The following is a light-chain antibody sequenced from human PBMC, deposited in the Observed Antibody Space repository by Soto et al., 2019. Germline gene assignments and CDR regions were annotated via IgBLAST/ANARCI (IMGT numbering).Light chain of an antibody. J-gene: IGKJ1*01. V-gene: IGKV3-20*01. CDR2: GAS. Sequence: EIVLTQSPGTLSLSPGERATLSCRASQTVGSSYLAWYQQKPGQAPRLLIYGASSRATGIPDRFSGSGFGTDFTLTISRLEPEDFAVHYCQQYGSSPRWTFGQGTKVEIK. CDR3: QQYGSSPRWT. CDR1: QTVGSSY.